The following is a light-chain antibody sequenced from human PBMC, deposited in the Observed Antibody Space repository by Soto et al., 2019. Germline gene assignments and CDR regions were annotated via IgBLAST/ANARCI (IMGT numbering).Light chain of an antibody. V-gene: IGLV1-44*01. J-gene: IGLJ2*01. CDR1: SSNIGGNA. CDR2: SNN. CDR3: AAWDDSLNGVI. Sequence: QSVLTQPPSASGTPGQRVTISCSGSSSNIGGNALSWYQHLPGTAPKFLIYSNNQRPSGVPDRFSGSKYGTSGSLAISGLQSGDEADYYCAAWDDSLNGVIFGGGTKLTVL.